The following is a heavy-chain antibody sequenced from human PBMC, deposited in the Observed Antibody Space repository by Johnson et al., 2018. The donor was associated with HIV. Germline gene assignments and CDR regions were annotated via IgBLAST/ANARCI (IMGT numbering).Heavy chain of an antibody. Sequence: HVQLVESGGGVVQPGRSLRLSCAASGFTFSSYAMHWVRQAPGKGLEWVAVISYDGSNKYYADSVKGRFTISRDNSKTTLYLQMNSLRAEDTAVYYCARGTGTDDAFDIWGQGTMVTVSS. D-gene: IGHD1-1*01. J-gene: IGHJ3*02. CDR3: ARGTGTDDAFDI. CDR1: GFTFSSYA. V-gene: IGHV3-30*14. CDR2: ISYDGSNK.